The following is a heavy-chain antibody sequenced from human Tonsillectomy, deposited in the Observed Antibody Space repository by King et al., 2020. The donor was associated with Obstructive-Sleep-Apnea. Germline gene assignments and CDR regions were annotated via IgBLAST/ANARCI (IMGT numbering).Heavy chain of an antibody. CDR2: ISWNSGSI. V-gene: IGHV3-9*01. D-gene: IGHD3-10*01. J-gene: IGHJ4*02. Sequence: VQLVESGGGLVQPGRSLRLSCAASGFTFDDYAMHWVRQAPGKGLEWVSGISWNSGSIGYADSAKGRFTISRDNAKNSLYLQMNSLRAEDTALYYCAKDNYYGSGSYRYFDYWGQGTLVTVSS. CDR1: GFTFDDYA. CDR3: AKDNYYGSGSYRYFDY.